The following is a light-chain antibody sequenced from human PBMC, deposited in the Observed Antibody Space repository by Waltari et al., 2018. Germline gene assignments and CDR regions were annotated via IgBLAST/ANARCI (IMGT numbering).Light chain of an antibody. J-gene: IGKJ1*01. CDR1: QSVSRT. V-gene: IGKV3-20*01. CDR2: DAS. CDR3: QKYGTLPAT. Sequence: EIVLTQSPGTLSLSPGERATLSCRASQSVSRTLAWYQQKPGQAPRLLIYDASTRATGIPDRFSCSGSGTDFSLTISRLEPEEFAVYYCQKYGTLPATFGQGTKVEIK.